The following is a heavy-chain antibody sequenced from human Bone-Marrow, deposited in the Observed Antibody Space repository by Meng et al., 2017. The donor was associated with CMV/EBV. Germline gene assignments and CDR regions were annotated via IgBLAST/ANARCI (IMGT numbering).Heavy chain of an antibody. Sequence: VSGGSISRSNWWSWVRQPPGKGLEWIGEIYHSGSTNYNPSLKSRVTISVDKSKNQFSLKLSSVTAADTAVYYCARAAAAGPAEYFQHWGRAPWSPSPQ. CDR2: IYHSGST. J-gene: IGHJ1*01. D-gene: IGHD6-13*01. CDR1: GGSISRSNW. CDR3: ARAAAAGPAEYFQH. V-gene: IGHV4-4*02.